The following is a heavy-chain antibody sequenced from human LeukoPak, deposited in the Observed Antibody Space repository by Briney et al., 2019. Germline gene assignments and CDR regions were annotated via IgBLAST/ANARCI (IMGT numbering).Heavy chain of an antibody. D-gene: IGHD3-3*01. Sequence: SETLSLTCTVSGGSISSYYWSWIRQPPGKGLEWIGEINHSGSTNYNPSLKSRVTISVDTSKNQFSLKLSSVTAADTAVYYCARGDIDFWSGFSGGYYYYGMDVWGQGTTVTVSS. CDR1: GGSISSYY. CDR3: ARGDIDFWSGFSGGYYYYGMDV. CDR2: INHSGST. V-gene: IGHV4-34*01. J-gene: IGHJ6*02.